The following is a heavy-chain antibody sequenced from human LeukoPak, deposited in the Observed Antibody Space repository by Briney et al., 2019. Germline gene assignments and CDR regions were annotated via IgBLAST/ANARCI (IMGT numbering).Heavy chain of an antibody. J-gene: IGHJ4*02. Sequence: PGGSLRLSCAASGFTFSSYWMNWVRQAPGKGLEWVSGINWNGGSTGYADSVKGRFTISRDNAKNSLYLQMNSLRAEDTALYYCARGLVAAAGSSWGQGTLVTVSS. CDR2: INWNGGST. V-gene: IGHV3-20*04. CDR3: ARGLVAAAGSS. D-gene: IGHD6-13*01. CDR1: GFTFSSYW.